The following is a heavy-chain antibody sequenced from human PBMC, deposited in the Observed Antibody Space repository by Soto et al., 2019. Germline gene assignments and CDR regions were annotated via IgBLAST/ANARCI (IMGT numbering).Heavy chain of an antibody. CDR2: ISSSSSTI. CDR3: ARETHRGQQQLDTAQKTYYYYYMDV. V-gene: IGHV3-48*01. Sequence: EVQLVESGGGLVQPGGSLRLSCAASGFTFSSYSMNWVRQAPGKGLEWVSYISSSSSTIYYADSVKGRFTISRDNAKNSLYLQMNSLRAEDTAVYYWARETHRGQQQLDTAQKTYYYYYMDVWGKGTTVTVSS. D-gene: IGHD6-13*01. CDR1: GFTFSSYS. J-gene: IGHJ6*03.